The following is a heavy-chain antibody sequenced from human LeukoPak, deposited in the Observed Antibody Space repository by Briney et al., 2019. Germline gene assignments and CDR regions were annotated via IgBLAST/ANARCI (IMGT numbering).Heavy chain of an antibody. J-gene: IGHJ4*02. D-gene: IGHD2-2*01. CDR1: GFTVSSNY. Sequence: VGSLRLSCAASGFTVSSNYMSWVRQAPGKGLEWVSVIYSCGSTYYAATMKGGFTISRDNSKNTLYLQMNSLRAEDTAVYYCARDRTHGLDYWGQGTLVTVSS. V-gene: IGHV3-66*03. CDR2: IYSCGST. CDR3: ARDRTHGLDY.